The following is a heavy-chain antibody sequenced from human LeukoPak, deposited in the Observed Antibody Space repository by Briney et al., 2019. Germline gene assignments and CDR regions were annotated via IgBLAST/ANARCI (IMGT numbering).Heavy chain of an antibody. CDR1: GGTFSSYA. Sequence: GASVKVSCKASGGTFSSYAISWVRQAPGQGLEWMGGIIPIFGTANYAQKFQGRVTITADESTSTAYMELSSLRSEDTAVYYCARASLVYDILTAYYYGMDVWGQGTTVTVSS. D-gene: IGHD3-9*01. CDR2: IIPIFGTA. J-gene: IGHJ6*02. CDR3: ARASLVYDILTAYYYGMDV. V-gene: IGHV1-69*13.